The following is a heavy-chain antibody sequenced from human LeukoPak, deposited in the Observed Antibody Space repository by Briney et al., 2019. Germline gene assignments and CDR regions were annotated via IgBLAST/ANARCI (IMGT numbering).Heavy chain of an antibody. CDR1: GGTFSSYA. D-gene: IGHD5-18*01. J-gene: IGHJ4*02. CDR2: IIPIFGTA. Sequence: ASVKVSCKASGGTFSSYAISWVRQALGQGLEWMGRIIPIFGTANYAQKFQGRVTITTDESTSTAYMELSSLRSEDTAVYYCARAPDTAMVIDYFDYWGQGTLVTVSS. CDR3: ARAPDTAMVIDYFDY. V-gene: IGHV1-69*05.